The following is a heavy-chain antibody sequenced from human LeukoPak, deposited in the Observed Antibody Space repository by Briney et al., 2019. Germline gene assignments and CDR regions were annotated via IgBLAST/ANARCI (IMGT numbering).Heavy chain of an antibody. V-gene: IGHV3-11*01. Sequence: GGSLRLSCAASGFTFSDYYMSWIRQAPGQGLEWVSYISSSGSTIYYADSVKGRFTISRDNAKNSLYPQMNSLRAEDTAVYYCARAIYSGSYSGAFDIWGQGTMVTVSS. CDR3: ARAIYSGSYSGAFDI. CDR1: GFTFSDYY. CDR2: ISSSGSTI. J-gene: IGHJ3*02. D-gene: IGHD1-26*01.